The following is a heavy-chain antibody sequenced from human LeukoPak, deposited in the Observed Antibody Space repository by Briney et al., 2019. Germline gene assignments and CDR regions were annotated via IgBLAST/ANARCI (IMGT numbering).Heavy chain of an antibody. Sequence: GASLKISCKGSGSRFTSYWIGWVRQMPGKGLEGMGIIYPGDSDTRYSPSFQGQVTISADKSISTAYLQWSSLKASDTAMYYCARPGSSSWTGWFDPWGQGTLVTVSS. CDR1: GSRFTSYW. V-gene: IGHV5-51*01. CDR2: IYPGDSDT. D-gene: IGHD6-13*01. CDR3: ARPGSSSWTGWFDP. J-gene: IGHJ5*02.